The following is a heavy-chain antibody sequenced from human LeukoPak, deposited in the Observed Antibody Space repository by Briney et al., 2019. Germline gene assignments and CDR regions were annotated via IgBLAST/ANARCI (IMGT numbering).Heavy chain of an antibody. V-gene: IGHV5-51*01. CDR2: IYPGDSDT. CDR1: GYSFTSYW. J-gene: IGHJ3*02. CDR3: ARSDFSIVGATTPYDAFDI. Sequence: GESLKISCKGSGYSFTSYWIGWVRQMPGKGLEWMGIIYPGDSDTRYSPSFQGQVTISADKSISTAYLQWSSLKASDTAMYYCARSDFSIVGATTPYDAFDIWGQGTMVTVSS. D-gene: IGHD1-26*01.